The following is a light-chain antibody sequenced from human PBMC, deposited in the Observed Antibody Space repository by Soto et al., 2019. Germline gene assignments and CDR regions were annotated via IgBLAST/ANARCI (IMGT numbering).Light chain of an antibody. CDR3: QQYGSSPRT. V-gene: IGKV3-20*01. CDR2: GAS. CDR1: QSVSSNY. Sequence: EIALTQSPGTLSLSPGERATLSCRASQSVSSNYLAWYQQKPGQAPRLLIYGASSRATGIPDRFSGSGSGTDFTLTISRLEPEDCAVYYCQQYGSSPRTFGGGTKVEIK. J-gene: IGKJ4*01.